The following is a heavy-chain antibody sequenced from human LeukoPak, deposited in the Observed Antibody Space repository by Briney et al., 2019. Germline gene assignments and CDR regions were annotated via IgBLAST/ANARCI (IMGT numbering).Heavy chain of an antibody. CDR3: AREGSAARRQGRDY. CDR1: GGSISSSSYY. Sequence: PSETLSLTCTVSGGSISSSSYYWGWIRQPPGKGLEWIGSIYYSGSTYYNPPLKSRVTISVDTSKNQFSLKLSSVTAADTAVYYCAREGSAARRQGRDYWGQGTLVTVSS. V-gene: IGHV4-39*02. D-gene: IGHD6-6*01. J-gene: IGHJ4*02. CDR2: IYYSGST.